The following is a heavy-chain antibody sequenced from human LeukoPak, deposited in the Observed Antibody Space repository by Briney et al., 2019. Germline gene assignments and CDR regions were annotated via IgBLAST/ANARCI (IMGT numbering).Heavy chain of an antibody. J-gene: IGHJ4*02. CDR1: GGTFSSYA. D-gene: IGHD3-10*01. V-gene: IGHV1-69*13. Sequence: ASVKVSCKASGGTFSSYAISWVRQAPGQGLEWMGGIIPIFGTANYAQKFQGRVTITADESTSTAYMELSSLRSEDTAVYYCARGSRAYMVRGVIIPNDFDYWGQGTLVTVSS. CDR3: ARGSRAYMVRGVIIPNDFDY. CDR2: IIPIFGTA.